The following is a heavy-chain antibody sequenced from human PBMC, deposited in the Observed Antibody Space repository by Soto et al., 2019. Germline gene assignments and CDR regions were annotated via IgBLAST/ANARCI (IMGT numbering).Heavy chain of an antibody. CDR3: ARDRGRGWNYLGENWFDP. CDR1: GCTFSSYA. CDR2: IIPIFGTA. J-gene: IGHJ5*02. V-gene: IGHV1-69*01. D-gene: IGHD1-7*01. Sequence: QVQLVQSGAEVKKPGYSVKVSCKASGCTFSSYAISWVRQAPGQGLEWMGGIIPIFGTANYAQKFQGRVTITADESTSTSYMELSSLRSEDTAVYYCARDRGRGWNYLGENWFDPWGQGTLVTVSS.